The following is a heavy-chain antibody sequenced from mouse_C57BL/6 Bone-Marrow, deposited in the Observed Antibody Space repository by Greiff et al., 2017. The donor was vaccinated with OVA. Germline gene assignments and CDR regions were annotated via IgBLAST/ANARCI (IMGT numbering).Heavy chain of an antibody. Sequence: VKLVESGPELVKPGASVKLSCKASGYTFTSYDINWVKQRPGQGLEWIGWIYPRDGSTKYNEKYKGKATLTVDTSSSTAYMELHSLTSEDSAVYFCARWGDPAWFAYWGQGTLVTVSA. CDR1: GYTFTSYD. CDR3: ARWGDPAWFAY. V-gene: IGHV1-85*01. J-gene: IGHJ3*01. D-gene: IGHD3-3*01. CDR2: IYPRDGST.